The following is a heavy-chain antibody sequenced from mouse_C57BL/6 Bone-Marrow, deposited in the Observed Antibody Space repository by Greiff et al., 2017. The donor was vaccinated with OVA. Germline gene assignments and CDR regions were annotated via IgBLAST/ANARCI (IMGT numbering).Heavy chain of an antibody. D-gene: IGHD2-3*01. V-gene: IGHV1-19*01. CDR1: GYTFTDYY. J-gene: IGHJ2*01. CDR2: INPYNGGT. Sequence: EVQLQQSGPVLVKPGASVKMSCKASGYTFTDYYMNWVKQSHGKSLEWIGVINPYNGGTSYNQKFTGKATLTVDKSSSTAYMELNSLTSEDSAVYYCARDHDGYYLYYFDYWGQGTTLTVSS. CDR3: ARDHDGYYLYYFDY.